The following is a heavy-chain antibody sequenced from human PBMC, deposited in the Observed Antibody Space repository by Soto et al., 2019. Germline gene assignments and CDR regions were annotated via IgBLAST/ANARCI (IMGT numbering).Heavy chain of an antibody. D-gene: IGHD2-15*01. CDR3: ARGLECRGYCLDKPTWFGP. J-gene: IGHJ5*02. Sequence: QVQLVQSGAEVQKSGSSVKVSCKASGGTFSTCTFSWVRQAPGQGLEWMGRIIPIFGTPYYAQKFQGRVTITADKSTSTVYMELSSLGSDDTAVYFCARGLECRGYCLDKPTWFGPWGQGTLVTVSS. CDR1: GGTFSTCT. CDR2: IIPIFGTP. V-gene: IGHV1-69*06.